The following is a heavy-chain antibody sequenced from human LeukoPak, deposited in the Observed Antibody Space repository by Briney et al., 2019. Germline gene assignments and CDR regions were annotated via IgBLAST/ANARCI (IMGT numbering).Heavy chain of an antibody. CDR3: ARAPYDSSGYYYFDY. V-gene: IGHV4-31*03. J-gene: IGHJ4*02. CDR2: IYYSGST. Sequence: SETLSLTCTVSGGSVNSGGYYWSWIRQHPGKGLEWIGYIYYSGSTYYNPSLKSRVTISVDTSKKQFSLKLSSVTAADTAVYYCARAPYDSSGYYYFDYWGQGTLVTVSS. CDR1: GGSVNSGGYY. D-gene: IGHD3-22*01.